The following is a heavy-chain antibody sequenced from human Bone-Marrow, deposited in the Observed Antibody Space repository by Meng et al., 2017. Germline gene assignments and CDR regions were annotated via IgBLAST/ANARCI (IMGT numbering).Heavy chain of an antibody. D-gene: IGHD6-13*01. V-gene: IGHV4-34*01. CDR1: GGSFSGFY. CDR2: INHSGST. J-gene: IGHJ4*02. CDR3: AREAYSTSLSSATGFDY. Sequence: QVQLRQWGAGLVKPAETLSLTCAVDGGSFSGFYWNWFRQPPGKGLEWIAEINHSGSTNINPSLKSRVTILADTSKNQFSPKVRSVTAADTAVYYCAREAYSTSLSSATGFDYWGQGTLVTVSS.